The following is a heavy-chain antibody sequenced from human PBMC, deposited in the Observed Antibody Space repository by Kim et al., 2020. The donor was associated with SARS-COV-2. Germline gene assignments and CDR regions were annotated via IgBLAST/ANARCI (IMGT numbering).Heavy chain of an antibody. J-gene: IGHJ6*02. CDR3: ARGESSSSWYTYGMDV. V-gene: IGHV3-48*03. Sequence: GGSLRLSCAASGFPFGSYEMNWVRQAPGKGLVWVSYISGSGGRIYYADSLKGRFIISRDSAKNSLYLQMNSLRAEDTAVYYCARGESSSSWYTYGMDVWGQGTTVTVSS. CDR2: ISGSGGRI. D-gene: IGHD6-13*01. CDR1: GFPFGSYE.